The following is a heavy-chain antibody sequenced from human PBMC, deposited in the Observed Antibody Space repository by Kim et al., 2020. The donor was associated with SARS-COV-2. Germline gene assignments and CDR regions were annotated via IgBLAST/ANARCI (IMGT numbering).Heavy chain of an antibody. CDR2: IIPIFGTA. CDR1: GGTFSSYA. Sequence: SVKVSCKASGGTFSSYAISWVRQAPGQGLEWMGGIIPIFGTANYAQKFQGRVTITADESTSTAYMELSSLRSEDTAVYYCAREGGYSSSWYNPTGWFDPWGQGTLVTVSS. V-gene: IGHV1-69*13. D-gene: IGHD6-13*01. J-gene: IGHJ5*02. CDR3: AREGGYSSSWYNPTGWFDP.